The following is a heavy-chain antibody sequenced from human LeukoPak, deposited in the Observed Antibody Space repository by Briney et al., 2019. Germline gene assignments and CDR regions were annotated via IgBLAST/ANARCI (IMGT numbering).Heavy chain of an antibody. Sequence: ASETLSLTCTVSGGSISSSSYYWGWIRQPPGKGLEWIGSIYYSGSTYYNPSLKSRVTISVDTSKNQFSLKLSSVTAADTAVYYCARAPHGGYDFDYWGQGTLVTVSS. D-gene: IGHD5-12*01. CDR3: ARAPHGGYDFDY. J-gene: IGHJ4*02. CDR1: GGSISSSSYY. CDR2: IYYSGST. V-gene: IGHV4-39*01.